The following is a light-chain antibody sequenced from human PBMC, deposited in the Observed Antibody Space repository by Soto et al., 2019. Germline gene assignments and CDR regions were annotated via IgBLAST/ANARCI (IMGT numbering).Light chain of an antibody. CDR3: CSYAGSDTHYV. CDR1: SSDVGGYNY. J-gene: IGLJ1*01. CDR2: DVS. V-gene: IGLV2-11*01. Sequence: QSVLTQPRSVSGSPGQSVTISCTGTSSDVGGYNYVSWYQQHPGKAPKLMIYDVSKRPSGVPDRFSGSKSGTTASLTISGLQAEDEADYYCCSYAGSDTHYVFGTGTKLTVL.